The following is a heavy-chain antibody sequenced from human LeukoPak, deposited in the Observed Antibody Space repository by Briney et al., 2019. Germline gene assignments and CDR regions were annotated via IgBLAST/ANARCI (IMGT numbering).Heavy chain of an antibody. V-gene: IGHV5-51*01. CDR1: GYSFPSYW. CDR2: IYPGDSDT. D-gene: IGHD5-12*01. CDR3: ARPLGGYSGYDSFRWFDP. J-gene: IGHJ5*02. Sequence: GESLKISCKGSGYSFPSYWIGWVRQMPGKGLEWMGIIYPGDSDTRYSPSFQGQVTISADKSISTAYLQWSSLKASDTAMYYCARPLGGYSGYDSFRWFDPWGQGTLVTVSS.